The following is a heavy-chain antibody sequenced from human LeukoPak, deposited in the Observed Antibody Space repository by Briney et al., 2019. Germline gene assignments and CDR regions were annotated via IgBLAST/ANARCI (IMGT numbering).Heavy chain of an antibody. CDR3: AKGRGYCTGGRCYSDY. V-gene: IGHV3-23*01. J-gene: IGHJ4*02. Sequence: GGSLRLSCTASGFTFSNYAMSWARQAPGKGLEWVSTISGSDGSTYYADSVKGRFTISRDNSKNTLYLQMNSLRVEDTAIYYCAKGRGYCTGGRCYSDYWGQGTLVTVSS. CDR1: GFTFSNYA. CDR2: ISGSDGST. D-gene: IGHD2-8*02.